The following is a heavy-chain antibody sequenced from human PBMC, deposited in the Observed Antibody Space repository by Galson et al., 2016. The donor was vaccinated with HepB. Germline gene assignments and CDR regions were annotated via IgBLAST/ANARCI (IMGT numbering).Heavy chain of an antibody. D-gene: IGHD1-26*01. Sequence: SLRLSCAVSGFTVTNHYMSWVRQAPGKGMKWVSSVFSDGTTYYADSVKGRFIISRDYSTNTLSLQMSSLRAEDTAVYFCAREGPSAGWEPTRYFDYWGHGTLVTVSS. CDR3: AREGPSAGWEPTRYFDY. CDR1: GFTVTNHY. J-gene: IGHJ4*01. CDR2: VFSDGTT. V-gene: IGHV3-53*01.